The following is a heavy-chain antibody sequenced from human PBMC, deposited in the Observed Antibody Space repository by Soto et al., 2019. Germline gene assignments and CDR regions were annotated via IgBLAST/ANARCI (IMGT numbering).Heavy chain of an antibody. CDR3: TREIVTAGGNNYFDP. V-gene: IGHV4-4*01. D-gene: IGHD2-21*02. J-gene: IGHJ5*02. Sequence: TLSLTCGVSGGTVASSHWWSWVRQSPGRGLEWIGNVYHTGDTNFNPSLQSRVTFSVDKSNNQFSLRLTSVTAADTAVYFCTREIVTAGGNNYFDPWGPGTLVTVSS. CDR2: VYHTGDT. CDR1: GGTVASSHW.